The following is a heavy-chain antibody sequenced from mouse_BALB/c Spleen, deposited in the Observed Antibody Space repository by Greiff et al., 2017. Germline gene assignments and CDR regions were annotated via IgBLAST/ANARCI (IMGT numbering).Heavy chain of an antibody. J-gene: IGHJ2*01. CDR2: INPSTGYT. D-gene: IGHD2-3*01. V-gene: IGHV1-7*01. CDR1: GYTFTSYW. Sequence: QVQLKESGAELAKPGASVKMSCKASGYTFTSYWMHWVKQRPGQGLEWIGYINPSTGYTEYNQKFKDKATLTADKSSSTAYMQLSSLTSEDSAVYYCARSDDGTYLFDYWGQGTTLTVSS. CDR3: ARSDDGTYLFDY.